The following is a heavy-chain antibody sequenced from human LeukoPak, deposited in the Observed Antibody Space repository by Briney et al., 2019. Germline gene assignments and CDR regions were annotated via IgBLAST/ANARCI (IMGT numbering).Heavy chain of an antibody. J-gene: IGHJ4*02. Sequence: GSLRLSCAASGFTFSSYGMHWVRQAPGKGLEWVAVISYDGSNKYYADSVKGRFTISRDNSKNTLYLQMNSLRAEDTAVYYCAKDRGYSSGWGGYFDYWGQGTLATVSS. CDR2: ISYDGSNK. D-gene: IGHD6-19*01. CDR1: GFTFSSYG. V-gene: IGHV3-30*18. CDR3: AKDRGYSSGWGGYFDY.